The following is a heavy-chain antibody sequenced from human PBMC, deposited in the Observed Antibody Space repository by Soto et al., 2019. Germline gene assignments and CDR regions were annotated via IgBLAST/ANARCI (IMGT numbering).Heavy chain of an antibody. CDR3: ARGPITNNWFDP. CDR2: INTDNGNT. CDR1: GYTFTSYA. Sequence: ASVKVSCKASGYTFTSYAMHWVRQAPGQRLEWMGWINTDNGNTKSSQKFKGRVTITRDTSASTAYMELSSLRSEDTAVYYCARGPITNNWFDPWGQGTLVTVSS. J-gene: IGHJ5*02. V-gene: IGHV1-3*04.